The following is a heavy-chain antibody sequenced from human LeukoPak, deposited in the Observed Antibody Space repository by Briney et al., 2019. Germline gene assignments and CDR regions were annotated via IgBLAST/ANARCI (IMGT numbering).Heavy chain of an antibody. D-gene: IGHD3-10*01. CDR1: GYTFTSYG. V-gene: IGHV1-18*01. CDR2: ISAYNGDT. Sequence: ASVKVSCKASGYTFTSYGISWVRQAPGQGLEWMGWISAYNGDTNYAQKLQGRVTMTTDTSTSTAYMELRSLRSDDTAVYYCARDRSMIRGVKAFEYWGQGTLVTVSS. CDR3: ARDRSMIRGVKAFEY. J-gene: IGHJ4*02.